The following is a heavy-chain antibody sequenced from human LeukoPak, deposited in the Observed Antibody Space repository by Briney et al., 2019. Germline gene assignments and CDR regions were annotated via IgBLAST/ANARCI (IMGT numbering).Heavy chain of an antibody. Sequence: PSETLSLTCTVSGGSISNYYWSWIRQPPGKGLEWIGYIYYSGSTNYNPSLKSRVTISVDTSKNQFSLKLSSVTAADTAVYYCARHMVAHYYGSGSSNGGGYDAFDIWGQGTMVTVSS. CDR2: IYYSGST. V-gene: IGHV4-59*01. D-gene: IGHD3-10*01. CDR3: ARHMVAHYYGSGSSNGGGYDAFDI. J-gene: IGHJ3*02. CDR1: GGSISNYY.